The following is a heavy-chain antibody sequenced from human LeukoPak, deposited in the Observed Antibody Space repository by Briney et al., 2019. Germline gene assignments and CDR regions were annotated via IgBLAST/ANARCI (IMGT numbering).Heavy chain of an antibody. Sequence: PSETLSLTCTVSGGSISSYYWSWIRQPPGKGLEWIGYIYYSGSTNYNPSLKSRVTISVDTSKNQFSLKLSSVTAADTAVYYCARIGYDQRTYYYYYMDVWGKGTTVTVSS. CDR2: IYYSGST. CDR1: GGSISSYY. D-gene: IGHD5-12*01. CDR3: ARIGYDQRTYYYYYMDV. J-gene: IGHJ6*03. V-gene: IGHV4-59*01.